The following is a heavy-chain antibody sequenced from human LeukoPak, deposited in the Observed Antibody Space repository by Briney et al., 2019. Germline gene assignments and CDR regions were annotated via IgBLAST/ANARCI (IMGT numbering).Heavy chain of an antibody. CDR2: IKQDGSEK. Sequence: GGSLRLSCAASGFTFSSYWMSWVRQAPGKGLEWVANIKQDGSEKYYVDSVKGRFTISRDNAKNSLYLQMNSLRAEDMAVYYCARERTIFGVFIISHYYYGMDVWGQGTTVTVSS. CDR3: ARERTIFGVFIISHYYYGMDV. V-gene: IGHV3-7*01. D-gene: IGHD3-3*01. CDR1: GFTFSSYW. J-gene: IGHJ6*02.